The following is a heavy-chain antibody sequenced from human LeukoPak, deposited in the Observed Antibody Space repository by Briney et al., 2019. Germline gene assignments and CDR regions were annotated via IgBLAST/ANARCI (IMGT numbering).Heavy chain of an antibody. CDR3: ARVPSSGYSPTFDY. CDR1: GGSISSSSYY. J-gene: IGHJ4*02. V-gene: IGHV4-39*07. CDR2: IYYSGST. Sequence: PSETLSLTCTVSGGSISSSSYYWGWIRQPPGKGLEWIGSIYYSGSTYYNPSLKSRVTISVDTSKNQFSLKLSSVTAADTAVYYCARVPSSGYSPTFDYWGQGTLVTVSS. D-gene: IGHD3-22*01.